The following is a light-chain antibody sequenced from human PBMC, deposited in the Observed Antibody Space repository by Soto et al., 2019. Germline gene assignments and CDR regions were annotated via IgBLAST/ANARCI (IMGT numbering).Light chain of an antibody. CDR3: SSYTSRPTLFV. Sequence: QSVLTQPASVSGSPGQSITITCTGTSSDVGGYNYVSWYQQHPGKAPKLGIFGSSTRPSGFSFRCSGSKRGNPASLTISGLQTEDEADYYCSSYTSRPTLFVFGSGTKVTVL. CDR2: GSS. CDR1: SSDVGGYNY. J-gene: IGLJ1*01. V-gene: IGLV2-14*01.